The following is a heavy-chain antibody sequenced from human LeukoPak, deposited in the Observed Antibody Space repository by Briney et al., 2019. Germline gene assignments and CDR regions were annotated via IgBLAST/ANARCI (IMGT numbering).Heavy chain of an antibody. CDR3: ARGNGIEMAPYDAHI. Sequence: SVKVSCKTSGGTFSTYYTSWVRQAPGQGLEWMGGVVPMFRTANYAQKFQGSVTITADESTSTAYMELSSLRSDDTAVYYCARGNGIEMAPYDAHIWGQGTMVTVSS. V-gene: IGHV1-69*13. J-gene: IGHJ3*02. D-gene: IGHD5-24*01. CDR2: VVPMFRTA. CDR1: GGTFSTYY.